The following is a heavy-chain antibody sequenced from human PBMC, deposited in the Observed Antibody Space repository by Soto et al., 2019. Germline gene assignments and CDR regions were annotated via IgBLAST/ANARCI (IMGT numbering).Heavy chain of an antibody. D-gene: IGHD3-3*01. Sequence: QVHLVESGGGVVQPGRSLRLSCAASGFTFSSYDMHWVRQAPGKGLEWVAVIPYDGSNEYYADSVKGRFTISRDLTKNTLYLQTNSLRTEDTAVYYCAKGGNGSGNLLVYWGQGTLVTVSS. CDR1: GFTFSSYD. CDR3: AKGGNGSGNLLVY. CDR2: IPYDGSNE. J-gene: IGHJ4*02. V-gene: IGHV3-30*18.